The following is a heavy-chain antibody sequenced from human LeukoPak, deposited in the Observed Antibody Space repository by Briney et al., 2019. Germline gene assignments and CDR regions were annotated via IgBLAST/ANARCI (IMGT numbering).Heavy chain of an antibody. Sequence: GGSLRLSCAASGFTFSSYNMNWVRQAPGKGLEWVSFISTSSSYIYYADSVKGRFTISRDNAKNSLYLQINSLRAEDTAMYYCARAIFGVVIIYGRDYWFDPWGQGTLVTVSS. J-gene: IGHJ5*02. CDR3: ARAIFGVVIIYGRDYWFDP. CDR1: GFTFSSYN. D-gene: IGHD3-3*01. V-gene: IGHV3-21*01. CDR2: ISTSSSYI.